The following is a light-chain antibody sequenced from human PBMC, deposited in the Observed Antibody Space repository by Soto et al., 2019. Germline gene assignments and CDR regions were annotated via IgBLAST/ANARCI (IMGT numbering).Light chain of an antibody. CDR2: GAS. CDR1: QSVSSIF. J-gene: IGKJ1*01. V-gene: IGKV3-20*01. Sequence: EIVLTQSPGTLSLSPGERATLSCRASQSVSSIFLAWYQHKPGQAPRLLIYGASTRATGIPDRFSGSGSGTAFILTISRLEPEDFAVYYCQQYGSSPRTFGHGTRVEIK. CDR3: QQYGSSPRT.